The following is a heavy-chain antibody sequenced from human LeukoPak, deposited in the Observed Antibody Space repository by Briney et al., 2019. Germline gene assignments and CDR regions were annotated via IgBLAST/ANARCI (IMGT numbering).Heavy chain of an antibody. CDR3: AREVRDGYNPYYFDY. J-gene: IGHJ4*02. D-gene: IGHD5-24*01. V-gene: IGHV4-4*07. CDR2: IYTSGST. Sequence: SETLSLTCTVSGGSIINYWWSWIRQPAGEGLEWIGRIYTSGSTNYNPSLKSRVTMSVDTSKNQFSLKLSSVTAADTAVYYCAREVRDGYNPYYFDYWGQGTLVTVSS. CDR1: GGSIINYW.